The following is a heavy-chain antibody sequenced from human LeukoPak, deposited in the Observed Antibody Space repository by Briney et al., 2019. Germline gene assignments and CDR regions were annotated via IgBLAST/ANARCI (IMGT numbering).Heavy chain of an antibody. V-gene: IGHV4-59*08. CDR3: ARHIESGSNDAFDI. D-gene: IGHD3-10*01. CDR2: IYYAGTT. J-gene: IGHJ3*02. Sequence: SETLSLTCTVSGGSLSSYYWSWIRQPPGKGLEWIGYIYYAGTTKYIPSLKSRVTISVDTSKKQISLWLSSVTAADTAVYYCARHIESGSNDAFDIWGQGTMVTVSS. CDR1: GGSLSSYY.